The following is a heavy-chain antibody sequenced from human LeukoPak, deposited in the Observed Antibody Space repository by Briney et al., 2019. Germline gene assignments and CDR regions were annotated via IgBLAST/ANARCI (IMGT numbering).Heavy chain of an antibody. CDR3: VRSMSGRNDL. Sequence: GGSLRLSCVGSGFTFSNYWVHWVRQAPGEGLVWGSRINVEGSRTDYADSVRGRFTISRDNVKNTLYLQMNSLTAEDAAVYYCVRSMSGRNDLWGQGTLVTVSS. CDR2: INVEGSRT. V-gene: IGHV3-74*01. D-gene: IGHD3-3*01. J-gene: IGHJ5*02. CDR1: GFTFSNYW.